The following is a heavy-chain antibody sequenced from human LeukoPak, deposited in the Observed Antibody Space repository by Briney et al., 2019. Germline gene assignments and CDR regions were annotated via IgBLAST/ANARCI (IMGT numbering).Heavy chain of an antibody. CDR2: IYYSGST. CDR1: GGSIGSYY. J-gene: IGHJ4*02. CDR3: ARGLRFIYFDY. Sequence: SETLSLTCAVSGGSIGSYYWSWIRQPPGKGLEWIGYIYYSGSTNYNPSLKSRVTISVDTSKNQFSLKLSSVTAADTAVYYCARGLRFIYFDYWGQGTLVTVSS. D-gene: IGHD5-12*01. V-gene: IGHV4-59*01.